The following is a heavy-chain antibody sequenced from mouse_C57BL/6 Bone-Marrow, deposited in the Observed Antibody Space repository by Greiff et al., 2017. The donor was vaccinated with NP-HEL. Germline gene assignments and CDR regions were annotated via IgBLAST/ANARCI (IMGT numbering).Heavy chain of an antibody. D-gene: IGHD1-1*01. V-gene: IGHV1-61*01. J-gene: IGHJ2*01. CDR1: GYTFTSYW. Sequence: LQQPGAELVRPGSSVKLSCKASGYTFTSYWMDWVKQRPGQGLEWIGNIYPSDSETHYNQKFKDKATLTVDKSSSTAYMQLSSLTSEDSAVYYCARSVTTVVAQYYFDYWGQGTTLTVSS. CDR2: IYPSDSET. CDR3: ARSVTTVVAQYYFDY.